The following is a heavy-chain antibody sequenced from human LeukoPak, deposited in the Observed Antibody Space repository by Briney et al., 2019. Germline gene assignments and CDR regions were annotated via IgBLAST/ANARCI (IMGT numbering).Heavy chain of an antibody. J-gene: IGHJ4*02. Sequence: GGSLRLSCVASGFTFSSYSMNWVRQAPGKGLEWVSSISSSSSYIYYADSVKGRFTTSRDNAKNSLYLQMNSLRAEDTAVYYCARVDYYGSGSYTPLGYWGQGTLVTVSS. CDR2: ISSSSSYI. CDR1: GFTFSSYS. V-gene: IGHV3-21*01. CDR3: ARVDYYGSGSYTPLGY. D-gene: IGHD3-10*01.